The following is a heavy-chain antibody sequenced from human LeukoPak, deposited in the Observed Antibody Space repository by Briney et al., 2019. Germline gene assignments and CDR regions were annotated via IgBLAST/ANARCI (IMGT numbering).Heavy chain of an antibody. V-gene: IGHV4-39*02. CDR1: GVSISSSNSY. D-gene: IGHD3-16*01. CDR2: IYYSGNT. CDR3: ARETSQKGAHYMDV. J-gene: IGHJ6*03. Sequence: SETLSLTCTVSGVSISSSNSYWGWIRQPPGKGLEWIGSIYYSGNTYYNASLKSQVSISIDTSKNQFSLKLTSVTAADTAVYYCARETSQKGAHYMDVWGKGTTITISS.